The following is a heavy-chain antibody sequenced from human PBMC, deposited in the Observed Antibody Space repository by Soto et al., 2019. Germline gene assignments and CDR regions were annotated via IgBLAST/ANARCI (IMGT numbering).Heavy chain of an antibody. V-gene: IGHV4-34*01. CDR2: INHGGST. CDR3: ARRPDGFDI. J-gene: IGHJ3*02. CDR1: GASLIGYY. D-gene: IGHD6-6*01. Sequence: SETLCLTCSVSGASLIGYYWSGVRQSPGKGLEWIGQINHGGSTDYNASLKSRVTISVDTSKNLFSLNLSSVTAADTAVYYCARRPDGFDIWGQGTVVTVSS.